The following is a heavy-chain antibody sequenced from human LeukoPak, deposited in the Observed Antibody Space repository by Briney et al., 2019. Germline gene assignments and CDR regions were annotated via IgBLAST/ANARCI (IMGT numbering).Heavy chain of an antibody. CDR1: GFTFSSYA. J-gene: IGHJ4*02. V-gene: IGHV3-23*01. D-gene: IGHD2-8*02. Sequence: GGSLRLSCAASGFTFSSYAMIWVRQPPGKGLEWVSSIFPSGGEIHYADSVRGRFTISRDNSKSTLSLQMNSLRAEDTAIYYCATYRQVLLPLESWGQGTLVTVSS. CDR3: ATYRQVLLPLES. CDR2: IFPSGGEI.